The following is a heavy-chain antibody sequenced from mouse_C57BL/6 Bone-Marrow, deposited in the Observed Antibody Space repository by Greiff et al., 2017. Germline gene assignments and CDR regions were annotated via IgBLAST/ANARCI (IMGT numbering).Heavy chain of an antibody. D-gene: IGHD2-2*01. CDR3: ARRGKDGYAWFAY. Sequence: EVMLVESGGGLVQPGESLKLSCESYEYEFPSHDMSWVRKTPEKRLELVAAINADGGSTYYPDTMESRFIISRYNTNNTLYLHMSSLRSEDTALYYCARRGKDGYAWFAYWGQGTLVTVSA. CDR1: EYEFPSHD. J-gene: IGHJ3*01. V-gene: IGHV5-2*01. CDR2: INADGGST.